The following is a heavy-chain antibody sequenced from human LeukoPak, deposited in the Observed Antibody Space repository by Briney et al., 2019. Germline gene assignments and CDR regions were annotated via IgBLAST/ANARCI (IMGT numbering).Heavy chain of an antibody. V-gene: IGHV4-38-2*02. CDR2: IYHSGTT. D-gene: IGHD3-10*01. J-gene: IGHJ3*02. CDR1: GYSISSGYY. CDR3: AKSNGYGLVDI. Sequence: PSETLSLTCTVSGYSISSGYYWGWIRQPPGKGLEWIGSIYHSGTTYYNPSLKSRVTISVDTSKNQFSLKVSSVTAADTAVYYCAKSNGYGLVDIWGQGTMVTVSS.